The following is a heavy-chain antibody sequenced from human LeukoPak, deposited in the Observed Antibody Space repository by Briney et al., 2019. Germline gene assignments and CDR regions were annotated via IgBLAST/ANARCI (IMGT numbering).Heavy chain of an antibody. CDR2: IYYSGST. CDR3: ARDQYSGSLDY. CDR1: GGSISSGGYY. J-gene: IGHJ4*02. D-gene: IGHD1-26*01. V-gene: IGHV4-61*08. Sequence: SETLSLTCTVSGGSISSGGYYWSWIRQHPGKGLEWIGYIYYSGSTNYNPSLKSRVTMSVDTSKNQFSLKLSSVTAADTAVYYCARDQYSGSLDYWGQGTLVTVSS.